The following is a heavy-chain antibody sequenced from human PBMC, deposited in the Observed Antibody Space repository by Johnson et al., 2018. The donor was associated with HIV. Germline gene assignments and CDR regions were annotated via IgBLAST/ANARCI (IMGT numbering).Heavy chain of an antibody. CDR2: IYSGGST. J-gene: IGHJ3*02. Sequence: VQLVESGGGVVQPGRSLRLSCAASGFTVSSNYMSWVRQAPGKGLEWVSVIYSGGSTYYADSVKGRYNISRDNSKNTLYLQMNSLRAEDTAVYYCARDPAAAALRAFDIWGQGTMVTVSS. V-gene: IGHV3-53*01. D-gene: IGHD6-13*01. CDR1: GFTVSSNY. CDR3: ARDPAAAALRAFDI.